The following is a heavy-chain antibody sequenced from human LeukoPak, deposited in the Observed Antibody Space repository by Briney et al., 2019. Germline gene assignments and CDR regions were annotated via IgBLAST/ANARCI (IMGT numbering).Heavy chain of an antibody. J-gene: IGHJ6*03. Sequence: GGSLRLSCAASGFTFSSYWMHWVRQAPGKGLVWVSRINSDGSSTSYADSVKGRFTISRDNSKNTVYLQMNSLRAEDTAVYYCARDFRGLRFLEWLYYYYYYMDVWGKGTTVTVSS. V-gene: IGHV3-74*01. CDR1: GFTFSSYW. CDR3: ARDFRGLRFLEWLYYYYYYMDV. CDR2: INSDGSST. D-gene: IGHD3-3*01.